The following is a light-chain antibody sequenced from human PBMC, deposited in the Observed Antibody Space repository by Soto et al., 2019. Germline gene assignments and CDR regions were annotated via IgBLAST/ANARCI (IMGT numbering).Light chain of an antibody. CDR1: YGVSSI. Sequence: IVSSQSQATLSVAPGVRATLSCRVSYGVSSILAWYQQKPGQAPRLFIYGASTRATGIPDRFTGSGSGTDFTLTISRLEPEDFAVYYCQQYNNWPPITFGQGTRLEIK. J-gene: IGKJ5*01. CDR3: QQYNNWPPIT. V-gene: IGKV3D-15*01. CDR2: GAS.